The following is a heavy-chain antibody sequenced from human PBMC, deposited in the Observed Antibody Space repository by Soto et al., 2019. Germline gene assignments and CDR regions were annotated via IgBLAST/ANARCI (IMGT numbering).Heavy chain of an antibody. CDR3: ERYPWLLTSYYFDS. D-gene: IGHD1-26*01. CDR1: GASITTTDYY. Sequence: SETLSLTCSVAGASITTTDYYWVWLRQAPGKGLEWILSLLHTGSTYYNPSLESRVTVSVDTSKNQFSLQLSPVTAADTAVYYCERYPWLLTSYYFDSWGQGTLVTVS. CDR2: LLHTGST. J-gene: IGHJ4*02. V-gene: IGHV4-39*01.